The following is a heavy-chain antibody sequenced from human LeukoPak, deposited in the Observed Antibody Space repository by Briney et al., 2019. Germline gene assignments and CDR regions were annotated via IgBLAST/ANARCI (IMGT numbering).Heavy chain of an antibody. J-gene: IGHJ4*02. CDR2: ISGSGGST. Sequence: GGSLRLSCAASGFTFSSYAMSWVRQAPGKGLEWVSAISGSGGSTYYADSVKGRFTISRDNSKKTLYLQMNSLRAEDTAIFYCAKDVYNWNFYFDYWGQGTLVTVSS. CDR1: GFTFSSYA. V-gene: IGHV3-23*01. D-gene: IGHD1-7*01. CDR3: AKDVYNWNFYFDY.